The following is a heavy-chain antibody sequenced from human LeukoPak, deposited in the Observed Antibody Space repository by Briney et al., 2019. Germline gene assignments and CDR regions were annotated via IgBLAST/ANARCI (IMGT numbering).Heavy chain of an antibody. V-gene: IGHV3-21*06. D-gene: IGHD1-26*01. CDR1: GFTFNTYS. CDR3: ARNRWDLDP. J-gene: IGHJ5*02. Sequence: KTGGSLRLSCEASGFTFNTYSMNWARQAPGKGLEWVSSIDSSGGYMFYADSVKGRFIISRDNAKDSLYLQMNSLRAEDTAVYYCARNRWDLDPWGQGTLVTVSS. CDR2: IDSSGGYM.